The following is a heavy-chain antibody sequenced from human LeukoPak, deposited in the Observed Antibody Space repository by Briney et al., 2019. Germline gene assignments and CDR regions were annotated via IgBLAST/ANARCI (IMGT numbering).Heavy chain of an antibody. D-gene: IGHD6-6*01. CDR3: ATEYSSSSPFFDY. Sequence: GASVKVSCKVSGYTLTELSMHWVRQAPGKGLEWMGGFDPEDGETIYAQKFQGRVTMTEDTSTDTAYMELGSLRSEDTAVYHCATEYSSSSPFFDYWGQGTLVTVSS. CDR1: GYTLTELS. CDR2: FDPEDGET. V-gene: IGHV1-24*01. J-gene: IGHJ4*02.